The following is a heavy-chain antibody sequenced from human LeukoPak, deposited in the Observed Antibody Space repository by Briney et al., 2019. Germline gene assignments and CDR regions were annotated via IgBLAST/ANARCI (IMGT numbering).Heavy chain of an antibody. CDR3: ARGGGSGWYGYYYYYMDV. J-gene: IGHJ6*03. D-gene: IGHD6-19*01. Sequence: ASVKVSCKASGYTFTRYYMHWVRQAPGQGLEWMGIINPSGGSTNYAQKFQGRVTMTRDTSTNTVYMELSSLRSEDTAVYYCARGGGSGWYGYYYYYMDVWGKGTTVTISS. CDR1: GYTFTRYY. CDR2: INPSGGST. V-gene: IGHV1-46*01.